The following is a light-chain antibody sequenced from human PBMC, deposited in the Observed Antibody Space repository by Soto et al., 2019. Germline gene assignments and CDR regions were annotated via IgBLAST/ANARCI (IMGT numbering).Light chain of an antibody. V-gene: IGKV1-5*03. CDR2: KAS. Sequence: DIQMTQSPSTLSASVGDRVTITCRASQSISSWLAWYQQRPGKAPEVLIYKASNLESGVPSRFSGSGSGTEFTLTISSLQPDDFATYYYQQYNSYPCTFGQGTKLEIK. J-gene: IGKJ2*02. CDR3: QQYNSYPCT. CDR1: QSISSW.